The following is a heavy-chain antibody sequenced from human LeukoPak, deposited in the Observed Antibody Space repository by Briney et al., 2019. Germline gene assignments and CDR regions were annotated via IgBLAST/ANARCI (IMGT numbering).Heavy chain of an antibody. V-gene: IGHV3-30*18. J-gene: IGHJ4*02. CDR3: AKSRTYSSSWYNFDY. Sequence: PGGSLRLSCAASGFTFSSYGMPWVRQAPGKGLEWVAVISYDGSNKYYADSVKGRFTISRDNSKNTLYLQMNSLRAEDTAVYYCAKSRTYSSSWYNFDYWGQGTLVTVSS. CDR2: ISYDGSNK. D-gene: IGHD6-13*01. CDR1: GFTFSSYG.